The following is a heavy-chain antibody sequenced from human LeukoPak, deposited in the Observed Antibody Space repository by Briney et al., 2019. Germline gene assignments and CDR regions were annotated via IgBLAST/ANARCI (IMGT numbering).Heavy chain of an antibody. Sequence: GGSLRLSCAASGFTFSHYAMHWVRQAPGKGLEGVAVISYDGGHQYSAVSVKCRLNISRDNSRHTLFLQMNSLRPEDTAVYYCARARNGTLKYWGQGTLVTVSS. V-gene: IGHV3-30*01. CDR1: GFTFSHYA. J-gene: IGHJ4*02. CDR3: ARARNGTLKY. D-gene: IGHD1-26*01. CDR2: ISYDGGHQ.